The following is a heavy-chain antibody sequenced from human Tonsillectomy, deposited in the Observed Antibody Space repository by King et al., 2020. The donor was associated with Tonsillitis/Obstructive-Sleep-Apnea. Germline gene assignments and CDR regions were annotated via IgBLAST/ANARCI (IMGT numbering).Heavy chain of an antibody. D-gene: IGHD4-23*01. CDR1: GYTFTSYY. V-gene: IGHV1-46*01. J-gene: IGHJ4*02. CDR2: INPSGCST. CDR3: ARDYGGKGGGDY. Sequence: QLVQSGAEVKKPGASVKVSCKASGYTFTSYYMHWVRQAPGQGLEWMGIINPSGCSTSYAQKFQGRVTMTRDTSTSTVYMALSSLRSEDTAVYYCARDYGGKGGGDYWGQGTLVTVSS.